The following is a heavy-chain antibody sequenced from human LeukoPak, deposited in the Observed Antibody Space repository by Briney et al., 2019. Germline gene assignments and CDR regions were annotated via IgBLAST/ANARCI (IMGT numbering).Heavy chain of an antibody. CDR2: IDSAGDT. CDR3: AQRANGDYGRWYCDL. D-gene: IGHD4-17*01. Sequence: GGSLRLSCAASGFSFKNYDIHWVRQASGKGLEWVSAIDSAGDTYYPGSVKGRFIISRENAKNSLYLQMTSLRVGDTAVYYCAQRANGDYGRWYCDLWGRGTLVGVSS. V-gene: IGHV3-13*01. J-gene: IGHJ2*01. CDR1: GFSFKNYD.